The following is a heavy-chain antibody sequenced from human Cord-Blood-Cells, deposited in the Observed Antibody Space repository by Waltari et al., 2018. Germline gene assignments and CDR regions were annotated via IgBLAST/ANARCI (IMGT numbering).Heavy chain of an antibody. D-gene: IGHD3-3*01. Sequence: GQGLEWMGWMNPNSGNTGYAQKFQGRVTMTRNTSISTAYMELSSLRSEDTAVYYCARLVRFLEWFTPTYYYYYMDVWGKGTTVTVSS. CDR3: ARLVRFLEWFTPTYYYYYMDV. J-gene: IGHJ6*03. CDR2: MNPNSGNT. V-gene: IGHV1-8*01.